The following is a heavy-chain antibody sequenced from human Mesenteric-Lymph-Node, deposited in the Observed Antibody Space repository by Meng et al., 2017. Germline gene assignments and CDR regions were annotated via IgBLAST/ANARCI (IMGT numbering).Heavy chain of an antibody. Sequence: EGRLGESGGGLVQPGGALRLSCAASGFSFSDQSMSWVRQAPGKGLEWVSVILDRDGKTYYADSVKGRFTISRDNSKNTLYLQMTSLRVDDTAVYHCVNRAWLESWGQGTLVTVSS. D-gene: IGHD3-10*01. CDR2: ILDRDGKT. CDR3: VNRAWLES. V-gene: IGHV3-23*04. CDR1: GFSFSDQS. J-gene: IGHJ5*01.